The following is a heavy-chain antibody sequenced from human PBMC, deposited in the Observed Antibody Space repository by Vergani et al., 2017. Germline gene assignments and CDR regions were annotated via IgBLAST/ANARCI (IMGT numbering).Heavy chain of an antibody. CDR2: IYYSGST. J-gene: IGHJ4*02. V-gene: IGHV4-30-4*08. CDR3: ARVSDIVVVPAVFDY. CDR1: GGSISSGDYY. D-gene: IGHD2-2*01. Sequence: QVQLQESGPGLVKPSQTLSLTCTVSGGSISSGDYYWSWIRQPPGKGLEWIGYIYYSGSTYYNPSLKSRVTISVDTSKNQFSLKLSAVTAADTAVYYFARVSDIVVVPAVFDYWGQGTLVTVSS.